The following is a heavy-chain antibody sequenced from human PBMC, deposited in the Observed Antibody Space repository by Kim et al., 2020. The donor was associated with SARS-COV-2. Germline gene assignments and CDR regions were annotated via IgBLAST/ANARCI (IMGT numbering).Heavy chain of an antibody. D-gene: IGHD6-19*01. V-gene: IGHV3-9*01. CDR3: AKDLDSGWDSGLMTY. CDR2: ISWNSGSI. Sequence: GGSLRLSCAASGFTFDDYAMHWVRQAPGKGLEWVSGISWNSGSIGYADSVKDRFTISRDNAKNSLYLQMNSLRAEDTALYYCAKDLDSGWDSGLMTYWGQGTLVTVSS. J-gene: IGHJ4*02. CDR1: GFTFDDYA.